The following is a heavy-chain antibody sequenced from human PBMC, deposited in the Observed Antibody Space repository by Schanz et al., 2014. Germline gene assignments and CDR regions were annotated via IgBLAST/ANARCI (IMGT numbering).Heavy chain of an antibody. J-gene: IGHJ4*02. CDR3: ARESSNDIVLVPGAVFDH. V-gene: IGHV3-11*06. Sequence: QVHLLESGGGLVEPGGSLRLSCAASGFSFSDYYMSWIRQAPGKGLEWISFINTGSNYINYADSVKGRFTISRDNSKNTVYLQMNSLRPGDTAVYYCARESSNDIVLVPGAVFDHWGQGTLVTVSS. D-gene: IGHD2-2*01. CDR1: GFSFSDYY. CDR2: INTGSNYI.